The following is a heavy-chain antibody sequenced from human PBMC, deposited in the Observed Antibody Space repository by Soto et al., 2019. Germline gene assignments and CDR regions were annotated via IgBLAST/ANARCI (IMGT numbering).Heavy chain of an antibody. D-gene: IGHD7-27*01. J-gene: IGHJ4*02. CDR1: GGSISSYY. Sequence: SETLSLTCTVSGGSISSYYWIWIRQPPGKGLEWIGYIYYSGSTNYNPSLKSRVTISVDTSKNQFSLKLSSVTAADTAVYYCARRWGRTFDYWGQGTLVTVSS. CDR2: IYYSGST. V-gene: IGHV4-59*08. CDR3: ARRWGRTFDY.